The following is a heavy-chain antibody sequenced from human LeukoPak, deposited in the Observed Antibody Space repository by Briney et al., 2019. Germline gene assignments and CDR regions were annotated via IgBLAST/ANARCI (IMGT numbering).Heavy chain of an antibody. D-gene: IGHD6-19*01. CDR3: ARDHGYSSGWYYFDY. CDR2: IYYSGST. V-gene: IGHV4-59*01. Sequence: SETLSLTCTVSGGSISSDYWSWIRQPPGKGLEWIGYIYYSGSTNYNPSLKSRVTISVDTSKNQFSLKLSSVTAADTAVYYCARDHGYSSGWYYFDYWGQGTLVTVSS. CDR1: GGSISSDY. J-gene: IGHJ4*02.